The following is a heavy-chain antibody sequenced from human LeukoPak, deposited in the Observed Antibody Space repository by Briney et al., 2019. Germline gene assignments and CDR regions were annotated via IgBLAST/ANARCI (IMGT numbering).Heavy chain of an antibody. CDR1: GGSISSYY. J-gene: IGHJ6*02. D-gene: IGHD3-10*01. Sequence: PSETLSLTCTVSGGSISSYYWSWIRQPPGKGLEWIGYIYYSGSTNYNPPLKSRVTISVDTSKNQFSLKLSSVTAAGTAVYYCARDAGAGYYYGMDVWGQGTTVTVSS. CDR2: IYYSGST. V-gene: IGHV4-59*01. CDR3: ARDAGAGYYYGMDV.